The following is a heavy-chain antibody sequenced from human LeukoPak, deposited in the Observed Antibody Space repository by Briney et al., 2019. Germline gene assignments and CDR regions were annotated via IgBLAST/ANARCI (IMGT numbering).Heavy chain of an antibody. CDR1: GFTFSSYE. Sequence: GGSLRLSCAASGFTFSSYEMNWVRQAPGKGLEWDAYISSSGSTIYYADSVKGRFTISRDNAKNSLYLQMNSLRAEDTAVYYCAELGITMIGGVWGKGTTVTISS. V-gene: IGHV3-48*03. J-gene: IGHJ6*04. CDR2: ISSSGSTI. D-gene: IGHD3-10*02. CDR3: AELGITMIGGV.